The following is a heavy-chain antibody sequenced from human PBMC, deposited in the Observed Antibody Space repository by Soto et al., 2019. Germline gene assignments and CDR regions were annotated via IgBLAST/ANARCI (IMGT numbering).Heavy chain of an antibody. CDR3: AREVAGTYYFDY. Sequence: SQTLSLTCAISGDSVSSNSAAWNWIRQSPSRGLEWLGRTYYKSKWYNDYAVSVKSRISINPDTSKNQFSLQLDSVTPEDTAVYFCAREVAGTYYFDYWGQGTLVTVSS. V-gene: IGHV6-1*01. CDR1: GDSVSSNSAA. CDR2: TYYKSKWYN. D-gene: IGHD6-19*01. J-gene: IGHJ4*02.